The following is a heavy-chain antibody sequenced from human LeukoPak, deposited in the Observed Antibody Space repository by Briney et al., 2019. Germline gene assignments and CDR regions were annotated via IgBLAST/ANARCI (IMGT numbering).Heavy chain of an antibody. J-gene: IGHJ3*02. CDR2: IYTSGST. CDR1: GGSISSYY. Sequence: PSETPSLTCTVSGGSISSYYWSWIRQPAGKGLEWIGRIYTSGSTNYNPSLKSRVTMSVDTSKNQFSLKLSSVTAADTAVYYCARVRSTYYYDSSGYTDAFDIWGQGTMVTVSS. D-gene: IGHD3-22*01. CDR3: ARVRSTYYYDSSGYTDAFDI. V-gene: IGHV4-4*07.